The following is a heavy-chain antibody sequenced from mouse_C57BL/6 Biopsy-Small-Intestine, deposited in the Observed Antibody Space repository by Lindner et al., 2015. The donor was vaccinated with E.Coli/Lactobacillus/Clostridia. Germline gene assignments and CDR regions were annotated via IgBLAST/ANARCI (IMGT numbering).Heavy chain of an antibody. V-gene: IGHV1S130*01. CDR3: ARSGPAIPGQRPDY. J-gene: IGHJ4*01. D-gene: IGHD5-1-1*01. CDR2: INPNSGDT. CDR1: GYTFTNYY. Sequence: SVKVSCKASGYTFTNYYLHWVRQAPGQGLEWMGRINPNSGDTNYAQKFQDRVTMTRDTSINTAYMDLSSLRSNDTAVYYCARSGPAIPGQRPDYWGQGTLVTVSS.